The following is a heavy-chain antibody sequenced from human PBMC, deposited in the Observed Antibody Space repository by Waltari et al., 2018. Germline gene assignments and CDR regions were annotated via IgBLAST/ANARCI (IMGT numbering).Heavy chain of an antibody. CDR3: TRGVAEGFDP. Sequence: EVQLVESGGDLVQPGGSLRLSCDASGLTFSSYWMHWVRQAPGTGLVWVSRINTDGSITIYADSVRGRFTISRDNAKNTLYLQMNSLRVDDSAVYYCTRGVAEGFDPWGQGTLVTVSS. D-gene: IGHD2-15*01. J-gene: IGHJ5*02. CDR2: INTDGSIT. V-gene: IGHV3-74*01. CDR1: GLTFSSYW.